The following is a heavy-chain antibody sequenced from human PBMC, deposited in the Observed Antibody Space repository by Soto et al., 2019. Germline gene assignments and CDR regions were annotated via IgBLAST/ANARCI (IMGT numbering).Heavy chain of an antibody. V-gene: IGHV4-30-2*01. Sequence: SGTLSLTCAVSGCSISSGGYSWGWIRQPPGKGLEWIGYMYHSGSTYYNPSLKSRVTISIDRSKNQFSLKLSSVTAADTAVYYCAAPPRDWGQGIQVTVSS. J-gene: IGHJ4*02. CDR2: MYHSGST. CDR3: AAPPRD. CDR1: GCSISSGGYS. D-gene: IGHD6-6*01.